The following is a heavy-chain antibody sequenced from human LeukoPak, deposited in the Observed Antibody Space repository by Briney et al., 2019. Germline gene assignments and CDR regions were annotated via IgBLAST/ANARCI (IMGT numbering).Heavy chain of an antibody. CDR2: IYYSGST. CDR1: GGSISSYY. J-gene: IGHJ3*02. CDR3: ASNDCSSTSCYPYAFDI. V-gene: IGHV4-59*01. Sequence: SETLSLTCTVSGGSISSYYWSWIRQPPGKGLEWIGYIYYSGSTNYNPSLKSRVTISVDTSKNQFSLKLSSVAAADTAVYYCASNDCSSTSCYPYAFDIWGQGTMVTVSS. D-gene: IGHD2-2*01.